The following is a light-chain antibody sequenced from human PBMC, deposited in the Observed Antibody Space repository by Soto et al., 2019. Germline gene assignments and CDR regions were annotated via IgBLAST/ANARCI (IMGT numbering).Light chain of an antibody. Sequence: QSVLTQPPSVSGSPGQSVTISCIGTSSDVGTYDRVSWYQQPPGTAPKLMIYEVTNRPSGVPDRFSGSKSGNTASLTISGLQAEDEADYYCSSYTISSTVVFGGGTKVTVL. J-gene: IGLJ2*01. CDR1: SSDVGTYDR. V-gene: IGLV2-18*02. CDR3: SSYTISSTVV. CDR2: EVT.